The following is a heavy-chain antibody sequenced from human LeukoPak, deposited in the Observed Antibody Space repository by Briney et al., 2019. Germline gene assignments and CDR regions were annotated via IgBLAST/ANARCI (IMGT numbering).Heavy chain of an antibody. Sequence: SETLSLTCTVSVGSIRISSYYWGWIRQPPGDGLEWNWCIYYIGSTNYKPSLRSRVTISVDTAKTQFSLKLSSVTAAATAVYYCARHAGSYYTYNFDYWGQGTLVTVSS. V-gene: IGHV4-39*01. D-gene: IGHD3-22*01. CDR2: IYYIGST. CDR3: ARHAGSYYTYNFDY. J-gene: IGHJ4*02. CDR1: VGSIRISSYY.